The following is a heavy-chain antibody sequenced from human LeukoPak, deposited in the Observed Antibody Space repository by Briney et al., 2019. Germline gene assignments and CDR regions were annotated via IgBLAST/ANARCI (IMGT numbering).Heavy chain of an antibody. CDR2: ISACNGNT. CDR3: ARASLVAAAGYFDY. D-gene: IGHD6-13*01. V-gene: IGHV1-18*01. Sequence: ASVKVSCKASGYTFTSYGISWVRQAPGQGLEWMGWISACNGNTNYAQKLQGRVTMTTDTSTSTAYMELRSLRSDDTAVYYCARASLVAAAGYFDYWCQGTLVTRAS. J-gene: IGHJ4*02. CDR1: GYTFTSYG.